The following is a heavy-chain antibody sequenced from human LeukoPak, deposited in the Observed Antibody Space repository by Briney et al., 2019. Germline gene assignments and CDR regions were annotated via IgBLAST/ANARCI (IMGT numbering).Heavy chain of an antibody. D-gene: IGHD1-26*01. Sequence: GGSLRLSCAASGFTFSSFAIHWVRQAPGKGLEWVAVISYDGSNKYYADSVKGRFTISRDNAKNSLYLQMNSLRAEDTAVYYCARDPEVGATASFDYWGQGTLVTVSS. J-gene: IGHJ4*02. CDR2: ISYDGSNK. CDR1: GFTFSSFA. CDR3: ARDPEVGATASFDY. V-gene: IGHV3-30-3*01.